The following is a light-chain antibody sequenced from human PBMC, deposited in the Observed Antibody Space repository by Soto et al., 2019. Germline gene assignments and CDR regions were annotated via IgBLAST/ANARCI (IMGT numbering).Light chain of an antibody. V-gene: IGKV3-20*01. CDR1: QSVSSRY. J-gene: IGKJ5*01. CDR3: QQSGSSPIT. CDR2: SAS. Sequence: EIVLRQSPGTRAVSRGERAPVSCRVSQSVSSRYLAWYQQKHGQAPRFLMYSASSRATGIPDRFSGSGSGTDCTITISRLETEDCAVYDCQQSGSSPITFGQGTRLEIK.